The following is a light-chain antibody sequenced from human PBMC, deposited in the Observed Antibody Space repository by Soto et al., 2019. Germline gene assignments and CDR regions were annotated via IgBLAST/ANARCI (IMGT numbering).Light chain of an antibody. CDR2: DSS. V-gene: IGKV3-11*01. CDR3: QQRSSWPLT. Sequence: LVLTQSPGTLSLSPGERATLSCRASQSVSSYLAWYQQKRGQAPRLLIYDSSNRATGIPARFSGSGSGTDFSLTISSLEPEDFAVYYCQQRSSWPLTFGGGTKVDIK. J-gene: IGKJ4*01. CDR1: QSVSSY.